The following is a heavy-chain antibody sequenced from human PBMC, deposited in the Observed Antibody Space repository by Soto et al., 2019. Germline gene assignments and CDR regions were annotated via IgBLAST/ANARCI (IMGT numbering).Heavy chain of an antibody. V-gene: IGHV1-8*01. J-gene: IGHJ4*02. Sequence: ASVKVSCKASGYTFTSYDINWVRLATGQGLEWMGWMNPNSGNTGYAQKFQGRVTRTRNTSISTAYMELSSRRSEDTAGYYCSKRPKKGTALDYWGQGTLFTVSS. CDR2: MNPNSGNT. CDR1: GYTFTSYD. D-gene: IGHD1-1*01. CDR3: SKRPKKGTALDY.